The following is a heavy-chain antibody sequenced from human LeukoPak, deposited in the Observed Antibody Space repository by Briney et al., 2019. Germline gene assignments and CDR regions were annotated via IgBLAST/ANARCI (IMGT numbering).Heavy chain of an antibody. V-gene: IGHV3-20*04. CDR1: GFTFDDYG. Sequence: PGGSLRLSCAASGFTFDDYGMSWVRHAPGKGMEWVSGINWNGGSTGYADSMKGRFTISRDNAKNSLYLQMNSLRAEDTAVYYCATQGLAKALDYWGQGTLVTVSS. CDR2: INWNGGST. D-gene: IGHD3/OR15-3a*01. CDR3: ATQGLAKALDY. J-gene: IGHJ4*02.